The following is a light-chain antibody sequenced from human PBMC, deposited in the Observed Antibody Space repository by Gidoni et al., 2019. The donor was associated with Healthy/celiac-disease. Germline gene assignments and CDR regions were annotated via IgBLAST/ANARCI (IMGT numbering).Light chain of an antibody. CDR2: LGS. Sequence: DIVMTQPPLSLLVTPGEPASISCRSSQSLLHSNGYNYLDWYLQKPGQSPQLLIYLGSNRASGVPDRFSGSGSGTDFTLKISRVEAEDVGVYYCMQALQTPLTFGQGTRLEIK. CDR1: QSLLHSNGYNY. J-gene: IGKJ5*01. CDR3: MQALQTPLT. V-gene: IGKV2-28*01.